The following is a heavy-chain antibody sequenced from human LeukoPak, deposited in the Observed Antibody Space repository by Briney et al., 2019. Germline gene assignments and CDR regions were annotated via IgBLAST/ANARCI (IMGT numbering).Heavy chain of an antibody. J-gene: IGHJ4*02. D-gene: IGHD6-19*01. CDR1: GYTFTGYY. V-gene: IGHV1-2*02. CDR2: INPNSGGT. Sequence: ASVKVSCKASGYTFTGYYMLWVRQAPGQGLEWMGWINPNSGGTNYAQKFQGRVTMTRDTSITTAYMELGRLRSDDTAVYYCARETEYSSAWYSIDSWGQGTLVTVSS. CDR3: ARETEYSSAWYSIDS.